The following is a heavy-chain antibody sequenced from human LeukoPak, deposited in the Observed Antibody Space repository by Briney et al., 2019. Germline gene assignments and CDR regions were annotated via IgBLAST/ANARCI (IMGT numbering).Heavy chain of an antibody. Sequence: GGSLRLSCPASGFTFSDYYMSWIRQAPGKGLEWVSYISSSGSTIYYADSVKGRFTISRDNAKNSLYLQMNSLRAEDTAVYYCARDILTGYSPFDYWGQGTLVTVSS. J-gene: IGHJ4*02. D-gene: IGHD3-9*01. CDR3: ARDILTGYSPFDY. CDR1: GFTFSDYY. V-gene: IGHV3-11*01. CDR2: ISSSGSTI.